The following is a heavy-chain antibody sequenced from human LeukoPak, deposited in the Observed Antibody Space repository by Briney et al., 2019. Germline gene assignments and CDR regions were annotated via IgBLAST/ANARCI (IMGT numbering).Heavy chain of an antibody. J-gene: IGHJ5*02. CDR1: GGSISSGAYS. D-gene: IGHD1-7*01. CDR3: ARARGTTNRWFDP. CDR2: IFHTGST. Sequence: PSEALSLTCAVSGGSISSGAYSWSWIRQPPGKGLEWIGYIFHTGSTYYTPSLKSRVTISVDTSKNQFSLKLSSVTAADTAVYYCARARGTTNRWFDPWGQGTLVTVSS. V-gene: IGHV4-30-2*01.